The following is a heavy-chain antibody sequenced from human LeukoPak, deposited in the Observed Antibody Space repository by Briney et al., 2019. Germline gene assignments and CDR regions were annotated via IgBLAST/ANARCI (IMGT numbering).Heavy chain of an antibody. CDR1: GFTFSSYS. CDR2: ISSSSSTI. D-gene: IGHD3-10*01. CDR3: ARVPSGIWWNFDY. V-gene: IGHV3-48*01. J-gene: IGHJ4*02. Sequence: SGGSLRLSCAASGFTFSSYSMNWVRQAPGKGLEWVSYISSSSSTIYYADSVKGRFTISRDNAKNSLYLQMNSLRAEDTAVYYCARVPSGIWWNFDYWGQGTLVTVSS.